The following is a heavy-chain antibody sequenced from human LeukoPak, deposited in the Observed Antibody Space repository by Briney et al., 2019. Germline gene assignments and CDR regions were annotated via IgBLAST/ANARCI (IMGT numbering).Heavy chain of an antibody. V-gene: IGHV3-21*01. CDR3: ARTTSILLYYFDY. CDR1: GFTFSSYS. D-gene: IGHD2-21*01. Sequence: PGGSLRLSCAASGFTFSSYSMNWVRQAPGKGLEWVSSISSSSSYIYYADSVKGRFTISRDNSKNTLYLQMNSLRAEDTAVYYCARTTSILLYYFDYWGQGTLVTVSS. CDR2: ISSSSSYI. J-gene: IGHJ4*02.